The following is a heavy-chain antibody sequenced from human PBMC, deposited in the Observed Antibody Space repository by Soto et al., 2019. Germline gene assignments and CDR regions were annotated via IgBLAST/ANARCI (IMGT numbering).Heavy chain of an antibody. CDR3: ASAAVTGTAGLDF. D-gene: IGHD6-19*01. V-gene: IGHV1-2*02. Sequence: ASVKVSCKASGYTFSGFYMHWVRQAPGQGLEWMGWINPDSGGTKSAEKFQGRVTMTRDTSISTAYMELSRLTSDDTAVYYCASAAVTGTAGLDFWGQGTQVTVSS. CDR2: INPDSGGT. CDR1: GYTFSGFY. J-gene: IGHJ4*02.